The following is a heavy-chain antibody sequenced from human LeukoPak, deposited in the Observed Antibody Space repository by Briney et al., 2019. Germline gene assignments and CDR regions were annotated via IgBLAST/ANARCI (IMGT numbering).Heavy chain of an antibody. D-gene: IGHD3-10*01. CDR1: GGSFSGYY. V-gene: IGHV4-34*01. J-gene: IGHJ5*02. CDR3: ARDYYMLRGLHWFDP. CDR2: INHSGST. Sequence: PSETLSLTCAVYGGSFSGYYWSWIRQPPGKGLEWIGEINHSGSTNYNPSLKSRVTISVDTSKNQFSLKLSSVTAAGTALYYCARDYYMLRGLHWFDPWGRGTLVTVSS.